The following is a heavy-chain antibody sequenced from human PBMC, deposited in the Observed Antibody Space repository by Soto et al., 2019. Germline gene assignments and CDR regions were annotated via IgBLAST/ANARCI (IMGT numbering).Heavy chain of an antibody. Sequence: QVQLVQSGAEVKKPGASVKVSCKASGYTFSNYGISWVRQGPGQGLEWMGGISGNNGNKHYEEKVQDRIKMTTDTSTSTTYLELRSLRSDDTAVYFCARDPGFGFGYSYAFAMDVWGQGTTVTVSS. CDR3: ARDPGFGFGYSYAFAMDV. D-gene: IGHD5-18*01. J-gene: IGHJ6*02. CDR1: GYTFSNYG. V-gene: IGHV1-18*01. CDR2: ISGNNGNK.